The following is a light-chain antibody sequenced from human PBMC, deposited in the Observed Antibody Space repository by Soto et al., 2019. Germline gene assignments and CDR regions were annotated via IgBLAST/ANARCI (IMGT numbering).Light chain of an antibody. Sequence: QSVLTQPPSVSGAPGQRVTISCTGSSSNIGAGYDVHWYQQLPGTAPKLLIYGNINRPSGVPDRFSNSRSGTSASLAITGLQAEDEADYYCQSYDSSLSGSNWVFGGGTKLTVL. V-gene: IGLV1-40*01. J-gene: IGLJ3*02. CDR3: QSYDSSLSGSNWV. CDR1: SSNIGAGYD. CDR2: GNI.